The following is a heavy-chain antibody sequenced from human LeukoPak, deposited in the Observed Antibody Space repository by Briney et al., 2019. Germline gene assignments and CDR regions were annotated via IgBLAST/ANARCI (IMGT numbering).Heavy chain of an antibody. Sequence: PSETLSLTCTVSGGSISSYYWSWIRQPAGKGLEWIGRIYTSGSTNYNPSLKSRVTMSVDTSKNQFSLKLSSVTAADTAVYYCARVKVAYCSGGISEAPCSRQYYFDYWGQGTLVTVSS. J-gene: IGHJ4*02. CDR3: ARVKVAYCSGGISEAPCSRQYYFDY. D-gene: IGHD2-15*01. CDR2: IYTSGST. V-gene: IGHV4-4*07. CDR1: GGSISSYY.